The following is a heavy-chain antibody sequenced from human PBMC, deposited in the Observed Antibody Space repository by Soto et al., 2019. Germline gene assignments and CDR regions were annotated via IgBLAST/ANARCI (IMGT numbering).Heavy chain of an antibody. CDR3: ASSLKYDFWSGYYLPLDV. CDR1: GDSVSSNSAA. Sequence: PSQTLSLTCAISGDSVSSNSAAWNWIRQSPSRGLEWLGRTYYRSKWYNDYAVSVRSRITINPDTSKNQFSLQLNSVTPEDTAVYYCASSLKYDFWSGYYLPLDVWGQGTTVTVSS. J-gene: IGHJ6*02. CDR2: TYYRSKWYN. V-gene: IGHV6-1*01. D-gene: IGHD3-3*01.